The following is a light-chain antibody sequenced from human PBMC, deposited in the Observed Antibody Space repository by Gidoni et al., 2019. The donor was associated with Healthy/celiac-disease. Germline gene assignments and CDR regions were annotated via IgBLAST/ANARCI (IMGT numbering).Light chain of an antibody. CDR1: QNISNY. CDR3: RQYDNILSLT. J-gene: IGKJ4*01. CDR2: DAS. Sequence: DIQMTQSPSSLSASVGDRVTITSQASQNISNYLNWYQQKPGKAPKLLIYDASNLETGVPSRFSGGGAGTEYSFTIISRQHEDIAAYYCRQYDNILSLTCGGGTKVEIK. V-gene: IGKV1-33*01.